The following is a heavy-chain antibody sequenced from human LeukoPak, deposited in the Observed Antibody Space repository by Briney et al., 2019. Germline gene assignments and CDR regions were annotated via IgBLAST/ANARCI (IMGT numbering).Heavy chain of an antibody. J-gene: IGHJ4*02. V-gene: IGHV4-61*02. CDR2: IYTSGST. D-gene: IGHD3-10*01. CDR3: ARDRGHVPFDY. Sequence: SETLSLTCNVSGGSINNDNYYWNWIRQPAGKGLEWIGRIYTSGSTNYNPSLKSRVTMSVDTSKNQFSLKLSSVTAADTAVYYCARDRGHVPFDYWGQGTLVTVSS. CDR1: GGSINNDNYY.